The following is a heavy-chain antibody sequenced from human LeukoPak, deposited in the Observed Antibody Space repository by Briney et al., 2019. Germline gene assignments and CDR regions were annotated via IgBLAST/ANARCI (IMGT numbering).Heavy chain of an antibody. J-gene: IGHJ6*04. CDR2: IKKDGSEK. CDR1: GFTFSSYW. CDR3: AELGITMIGGV. V-gene: IGHV3-7*01. D-gene: IGHD3-10*02. Sequence: GGSLRLSCAASGFTFSSYWMSWVRQAPGKGLEWVANIKKDGSEKYYVDSVKGRFTISRDNAKTSLYLQMNSLRAEDTAVYYCAELGITMIGGVWGKGTTVTVSS.